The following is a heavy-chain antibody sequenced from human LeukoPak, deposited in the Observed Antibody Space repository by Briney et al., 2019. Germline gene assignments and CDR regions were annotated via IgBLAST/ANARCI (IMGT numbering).Heavy chain of an antibody. J-gene: IGHJ4*02. CDR1: GGSISSGGYS. D-gene: IGHD3-9*01. CDR3: ASSYDILTGSAPLDY. Sequence: SESLSLTCAVSGGSISSGGYSWSWIRQPPGKGLEWIGYIYHSGSTYYNPSLKSRVTISVDRSKNQFSLKLSSVTAADTAVYYCASSYDILTGSAPLDYWGQGTLVTVSS. CDR2: IYHSGST. V-gene: IGHV4-30-2*01.